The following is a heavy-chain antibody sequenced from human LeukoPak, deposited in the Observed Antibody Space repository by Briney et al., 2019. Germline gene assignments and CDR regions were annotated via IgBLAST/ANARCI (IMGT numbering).Heavy chain of an antibody. CDR1: GFIFSDYY. J-gene: IGHJ5*02. V-gene: IGHV3-11*06. Sequence: GGSLRLSCVASGFIFSDYYMSWIRQAPGKGLERISYISASSGYTKYADSVKGRFTISRDNAKKTLYLEMNSLRVEDTAVYYCARDWSPNWFDPWGQGTLVTVSS. CDR2: ISASSGYT. CDR3: ARDWSPNWFDP.